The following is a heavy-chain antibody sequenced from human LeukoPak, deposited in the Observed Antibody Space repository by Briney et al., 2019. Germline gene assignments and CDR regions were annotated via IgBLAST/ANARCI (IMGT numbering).Heavy chain of an antibody. J-gene: IGHJ6*03. Sequence: SETLSLTCAVYGGSFSGYYWSWIRQPPGKGLEWIGEINHSGSTNYNPSLKSRVTISVDTSKNQFSLKLSSVTAADTAVYYCARPARRSGYYYYYYMDVWGKGTTVTVSS. CDR3: ARPARRSGYYYYYYMDV. CDR2: INHSGST. V-gene: IGHV4-34*01. D-gene: IGHD2-15*01. CDR1: GGSFSGYY.